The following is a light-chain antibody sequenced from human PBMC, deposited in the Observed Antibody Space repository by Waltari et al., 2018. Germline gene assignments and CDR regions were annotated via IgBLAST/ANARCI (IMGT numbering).Light chain of an antibody. V-gene: IGKV1-5*01. Sequence: DIQMTQSPSTLSASVGDRVTITCRASQRISSWLAWYQQRPGKAPKVLIYDASRLESGVPSRFSGSGSGTEFTLTISSLQPDDFATYYCQQYNSYSYTFGQGTKLEIK. CDR3: QQYNSYSYT. CDR2: DAS. CDR1: QRISSW. J-gene: IGKJ2*01.